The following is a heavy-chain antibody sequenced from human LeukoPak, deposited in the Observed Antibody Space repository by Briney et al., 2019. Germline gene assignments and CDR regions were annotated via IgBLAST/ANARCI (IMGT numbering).Heavy chain of an antibody. V-gene: IGHV3-21*01. Sequence: PGGSLRLSCAASGFTFSSYSMNWVRQAPGKGLEWVSSISSSSSYIYYADSVKGRFTISRDNAKNSLYLQMNSLRAEDTAVYYCARVPRDGYNKYYFDYWGQGTLVTVSS. CDR2: ISSSSSYI. D-gene: IGHD5-24*01. J-gene: IGHJ4*02. CDR1: GFTFSSYS. CDR3: ARVPRDGYNKYYFDY.